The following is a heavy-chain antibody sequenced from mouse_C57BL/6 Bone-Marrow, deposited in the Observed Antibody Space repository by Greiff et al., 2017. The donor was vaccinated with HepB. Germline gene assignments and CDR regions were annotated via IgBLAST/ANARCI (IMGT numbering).Heavy chain of an antibody. J-gene: IGHJ1*03. D-gene: IGHD5-1*01. V-gene: IGHV1-72*01. CDR2: LDPKNGGT. Sequence: QVQLQQPGAELVKPGASVKLSCKASGYTFTSYWMHWVKQRPGRGLEWIGSLDPKNGGTKYNEKFKSKATLTVNKPCSTAYMQLSSRTSEGSAIYYCARMGEYLRYFGVWGTGTTVTVSS. CDR1: GYTFTSYW. CDR3: ARMGEYLRYFGV.